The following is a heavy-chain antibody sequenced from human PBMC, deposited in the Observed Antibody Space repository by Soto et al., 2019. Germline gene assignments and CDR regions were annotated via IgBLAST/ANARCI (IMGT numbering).Heavy chain of an antibody. D-gene: IGHD6-6*01. CDR1: GGSFSGYY. V-gene: IGHV4-34*01. J-gene: IGHJ6*03. CDR3: ARGLIAARPKLSYYYYMDV. CDR2: INHSGST. Sequence: QVQLQQWGAGLLKPSETLSLTCAVYGGSFSGYYWSWIRQPPGKGLEWIGEINHSGSTNYNPSLKSRVTISVDTYKNQFAVKLSSVTAADTAVYYCARGLIAARPKLSYYYYMDVWGKGTTVTVSS.